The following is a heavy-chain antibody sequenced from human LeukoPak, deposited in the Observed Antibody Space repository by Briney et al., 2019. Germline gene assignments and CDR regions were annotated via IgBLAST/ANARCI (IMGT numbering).Heavy chain of an antibody. CDR1: GFTFDDFG. Sequence: PGGSLRPSCAASGFTFDDFGMHWVRQAPGKGLEWVSGISWNSGSIGYADSVKGRFTISRDNAKNSLYLQMNSLRAEDTALYYCAKDISSSAANWFDPWGQGTLVTVSS. D-gene: IGHD6-19*01. CDR2: ISWNSGSI. V-gene: IGHV3-9*01. CDR3: AKDISSSAANWFDP. J-gene: IGHJ5*02.